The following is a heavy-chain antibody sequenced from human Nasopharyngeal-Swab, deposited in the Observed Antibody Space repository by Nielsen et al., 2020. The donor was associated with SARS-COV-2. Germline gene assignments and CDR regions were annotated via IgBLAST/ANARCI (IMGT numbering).Heavy chain of an antibody. V-gene: IGHV3-30*18. D-gene: IGHD3-10*01. J-gene: IGHJ4*02. CDR1: GFTFSSYG. CDR2: ISYDGSNK. Sequence: GGSLRLSCAASGFTFSSYGMHWVRQAPGKGLEWVAVISYDGSNKYYADSVKGRFTISRDNSKNTLYLQMNSLRAEDTAVYYCAKDYYGPGSYLGWLSGPEYYFDYWGQGTLVTVSS. CDR3: AKDYYGPGSYLGWLSGPEYYFDY.